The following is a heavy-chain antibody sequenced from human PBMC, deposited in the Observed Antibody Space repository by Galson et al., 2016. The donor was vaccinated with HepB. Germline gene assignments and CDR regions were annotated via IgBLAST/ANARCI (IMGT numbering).Heavy chain of an antibody. Sequence: SLRLSCAVSGFSVSSYYLSWVRQTLGKGLEWLSVIYRNGATFYADSVRGRFIISRDSSKNKVFLEMNSLRGEDTAMYFCARDGPWWPFDYWGQGTLVTVST. D-gene: IGHD2-8*02. CDR2: IYRNGAT. CDR1: GFSVSSYY. J-gene: IGHJ4*02. CDR3: ARDGPWWPFDY. V-gene: IGHV3-53*01.